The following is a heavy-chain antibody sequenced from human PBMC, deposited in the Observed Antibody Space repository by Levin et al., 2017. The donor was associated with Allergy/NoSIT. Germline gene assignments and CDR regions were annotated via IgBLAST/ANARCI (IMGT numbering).Heavy chain of an antibody. CDR2: IYPGDSDS. CDR1: GYNFASHW. J-gene: IGHJ3*02. D-gene: IGHD2-15*01. CDR3: ASHSVVAIRHDVFDI. Sequence: GESLKISCKGSGYNFASHWNGWVRQMPGKGLEWMGIIYPGDSDSRYSPSFQGQVTISVDKSISTDYLQWSSLQASDTAMYYCASHSVVAIRHDVFDILGQVTMVTVSS. V-gene: IGHV5-51*01.